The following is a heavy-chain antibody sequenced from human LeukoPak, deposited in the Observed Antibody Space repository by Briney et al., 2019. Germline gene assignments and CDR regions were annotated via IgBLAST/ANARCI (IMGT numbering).Heavy chain of an antibody. CDR3: AKDRYGYLYGPGSYWSGLDS. V-gene: IGHV3-30*02. CDR1: GFTFSNFG. Sequence: PGGSLRLSCAASGFTFSNFGMHWVRQAPGKGLEWMSFVRYDGSGKYYSDSVKGRFTISRDYSKNTVNLQMNSLRAEDTAVYYCAKDRYGYLYGPGSYWSGLDSWGQGTLVTVSS. J-gene: IGHJ4*02. D-gene: IGHD3-10*01. CDR2: VRYDGSGK.